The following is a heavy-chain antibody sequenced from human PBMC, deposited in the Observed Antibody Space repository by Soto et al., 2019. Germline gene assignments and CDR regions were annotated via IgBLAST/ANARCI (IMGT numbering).Heavy chain of an antibody. CDR3: ARDLGLLKSLFDY. J-gene: IGHJ4*02. CDR2: ISVSGDNI. Sequence: LRLSCLASGFSFNSFNMNWIRRAPGRGLEWVASISVSGDNICYGDSVQGRFTISRDNSKRSVFLDLSSLRVEDTAVYYCARDLGLLKSLFDYWGQGTLVTVSS. D-gene: IGHD3-16*01. CDR1: GFSFNSFN. V-gene: IGHV3-21*01.